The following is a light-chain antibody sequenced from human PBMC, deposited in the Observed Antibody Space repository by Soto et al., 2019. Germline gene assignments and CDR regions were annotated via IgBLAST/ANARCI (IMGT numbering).Light chain of an antibody. J-gene: IGKJ1*01. V-gene: IGKV1-27*01. CDR3: QKYNSAPWT. Sequence: DIQMTQSPSSLSASVGDRVTITCRASQGISSYLAWWQQKPGEVPNLLIYRASTLQSGVPSRFSGSGSGTDFNLTISSLLPEDVATFYCQKYNSAPWTFGQGTKVDI. CDR2: RAS. CDR1: QGISSY.